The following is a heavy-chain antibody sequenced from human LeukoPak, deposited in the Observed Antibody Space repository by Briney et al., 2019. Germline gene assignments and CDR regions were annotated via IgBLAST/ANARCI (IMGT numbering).Heavy chain of an antibody. V-gene: IGHV1-2*02. CDR3: ARRLQIVWYGLDV. D-gene: IGHD2-21*01. CDR1: GYTFTGYY. Sequence: ASVKVSCKASGYTFTGYYIHWVRQAPGQGLEWMGWVNPNSGGTIYEEKFQGRVNMTRDTSISAAYMELTGLRSDDTAVYYCARRLQIVWYGLDVWGQGTSVTVSS. CDR2: VNPNSGGT. J-gene: IGHJ6*02.